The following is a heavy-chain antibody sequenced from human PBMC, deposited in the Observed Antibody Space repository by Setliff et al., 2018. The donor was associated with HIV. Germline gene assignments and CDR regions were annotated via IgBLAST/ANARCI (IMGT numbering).Heavy chain of an antibody. Sequence: ETLSLTCTVSGGSMNENHWSWIRQSPGKGLEWIAYIHTSGSTYFNPSFVSRVTISIDSSENQFSLKLRSLTAAGTAVYFCARTGYAFDLWGPGTMVTVSS. J-gene: IGHJ3*01. CDR2: IHTSGST. CDR1: GGSMNENH. V-gene: IGHV4-4*08. CDR3: ARTGYAFDL.